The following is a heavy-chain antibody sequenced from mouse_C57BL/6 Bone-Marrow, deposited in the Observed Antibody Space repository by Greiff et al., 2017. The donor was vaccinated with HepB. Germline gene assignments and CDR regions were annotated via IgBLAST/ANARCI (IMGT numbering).Heavy chain of an antibody. CDR3: ARGGNYDYAMDY. D-gene: IGHD1-1*01. V-gene: IGHV5-4*01. Sequence: DVHLVESGGGLVKPGGSLKLSCAASGFTFSSYAMSWVRQTPEKRLAWVATISDGGSYTYYPDNVKGRFTISRDNAKNNLYLQMSHLKSEDTAMYYCARGGNYDYAMDYWGQGTSVTVSS. CDR1: GFTFSSYA. J-gene: IGHJ4*01. CDR2: ISDGGSYT.